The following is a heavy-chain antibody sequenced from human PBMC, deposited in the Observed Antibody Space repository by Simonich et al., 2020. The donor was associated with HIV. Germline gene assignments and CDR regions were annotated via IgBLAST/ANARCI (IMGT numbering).Heavy chain of an antibody. V-gene: IGHV4-4*02. D-gene: IGHD6-13*01. J-gene: IGHJ4*02. CDR2: IYHSGST. CDR3: ARDEARIAAAGTQD. Sequence: QVQLQESGPGLVKPSGTLSLTCAVSGGSISSSNWWSWVRQPPGKGLGWIGEIYHSGSTNHHPSLKSRVTISVDKSKNQFPRKLSSVTAADTAVYYCARDEARIAAAGTQDWGQGTLVTVSS. CDR1: GGSISSSNW.